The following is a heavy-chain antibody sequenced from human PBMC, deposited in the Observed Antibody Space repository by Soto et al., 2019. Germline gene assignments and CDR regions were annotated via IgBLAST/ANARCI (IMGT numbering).Heavy chain of an antibody. D-gene: IGHD2-21*02. Sequence: HVLLQESGPRLVEPSGTLSLTCAVSDGSISTANWWSWVRQSPGKGLEWIGEIYHGGSTNYNPSLKSRVTMAGDRSKNQFSPRPSFVAGGETAFYYRAGEGGYRYECWSQGTLVTVSS. CDR1: DGSISTANW. J-gene: IGHJ4*02. CDR2: IYHGGST. V-gene: IGHV4-4*02. CDR3: AGEGGYRYEC.